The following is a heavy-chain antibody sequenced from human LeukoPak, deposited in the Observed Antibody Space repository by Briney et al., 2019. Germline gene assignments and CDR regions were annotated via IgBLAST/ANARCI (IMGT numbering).Heavy chain of an antibody. CDR2: INPNSGGT. Sequence: GASVKVSCKASGYTFTGYYMHWVRQAPGQGLEWMGWINPNSGGTNYAQKFQGRVTMTRDTSISTAYMELSRLRSDDTAVYYCARDVGFGGYCSSTSCQYSDYWGQGTLVTVSS. V-gene: IGHV1-2*02. CDR1: GYTFTGYY. D-gene: IGHD2-2*01. J-gene: IGHJ4*02. CDR3: ARDVGFGGYCSSTSCQYSDY.